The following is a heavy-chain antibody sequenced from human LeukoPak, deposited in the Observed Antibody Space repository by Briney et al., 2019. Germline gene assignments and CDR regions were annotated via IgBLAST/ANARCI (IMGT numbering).Heavy chain of an antibody. V-gene: IGHV1-2*02. CDR1: GYTFTGYY. Sequence: ASVKVSCKASGYTFTGYYMHWVRQAPGQGLEWMGWINPNSGGTNYAQEFQGRVTMTRDTSISTAYMELSSLRSEDTAVYYCARESSGAFDYWGQGTLVTVSS. CDR3: ARESSGAFDY. J-gene: IGHJ4*02. D-gene: IGHD3-16*01. CDR2: INPNSGGT.